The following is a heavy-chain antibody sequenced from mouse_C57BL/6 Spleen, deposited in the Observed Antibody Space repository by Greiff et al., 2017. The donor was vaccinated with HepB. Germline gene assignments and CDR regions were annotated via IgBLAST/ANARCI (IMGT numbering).Heavy chain of an antibody. Sequence: EVKLVESGGGLVKPGGSLKLSCAASGFTFSSYTMSWVRQTPEKRLEWVATISGGGGNTYYPDIVKGRFTISRDNAKNTLYLQMSSLRSEDTALYYCARHGGLRRAMDYWGQGTSVTVSS. J-gene: IGHJ4*01. CDR1: GFTFSSYT. V-gene: IGHV5-9*01. D-gene: IGHD2-4*01. CDR3: ARHGGLRRAMDY. CDR2: ISGGGGNT.